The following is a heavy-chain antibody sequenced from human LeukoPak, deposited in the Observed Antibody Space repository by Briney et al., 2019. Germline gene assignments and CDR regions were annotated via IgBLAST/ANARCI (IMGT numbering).Heavy chain of an antibody. CDR3: ARGYSSGWYEYWFDP. J-gene: IGHJ5*02. Sequence: GASVKVSFKASGGTFSSYAISWVRQAPGQGLEWMGGIIPIFGTANYAQKFQGRVTITADESTSTAYMELSSLRSEDTAVYYCARGYSSGWYEYWFDPWGQGTLVTVSS. D-gene: IGHD6-19*01. CDR2: IIPIFGTA. CDR1: GGTFSSYA. V-gene: IGHV1-69*13.